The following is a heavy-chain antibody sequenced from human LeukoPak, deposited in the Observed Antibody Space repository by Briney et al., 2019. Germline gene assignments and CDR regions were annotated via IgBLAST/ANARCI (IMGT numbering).Heavy chain of an antibody. Sequence: GASVKVSCKASGYTFTGYHMHWVRQAPGQGLEWMGRINPNTGGTEYAQKFQGRVTMTRDTSISTAYMDLSRLRSDDTAVYYCARDYCSSTSCLFDHWGQGTLVTVSS. J-gene: IGHJ4*02. CDR3: ARDYCSSTSCLFDH. CDR1: GYTFTGYH. D-gene: IGHD2-2*01. V-gene: IGHV1-2*06. CDR2: INPNTGGT.